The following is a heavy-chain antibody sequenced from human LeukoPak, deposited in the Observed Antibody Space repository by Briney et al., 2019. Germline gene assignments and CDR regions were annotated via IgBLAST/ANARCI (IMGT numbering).Heavy chain of an antibody. Sequence: GGSLRLSCAASGFTVTSNYMSWVRQAPGKGLEWVSVIYPGGNTYYADSVKGRFTISRDNSKNTLYLQMNSLRAEDTAVYYCARDPSGSYGFDYWGQGTLVTVSS. D-gene: IGHD1-26*01. CDR3: ARDPSGSYGFDY. V-gene: IGHV3-53*01. CDR1: GFTVTSNY. J-gene: IGHJ4*02. CDR2: IYPGGNT.